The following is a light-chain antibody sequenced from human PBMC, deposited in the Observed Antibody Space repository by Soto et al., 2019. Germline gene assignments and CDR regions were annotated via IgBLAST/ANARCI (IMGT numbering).Light chain of an antibody. CDR3: MQALQTPLT. J-gene: IGKJ4*01. V-gene: IGKV2-28*01. CDR2: FGS. CDR1: ASLLHSNGYNC. Sequence: DLVMTQSPLSLPVTPGEPASISCRSSASLLHSNGYNCLDWYVQKPGQSPQLLLYFGSYRASGVPDRFSGSGSGTDFTLKISRVEAEDVGVYYCMQALQTPLTFGGGTKVEIK.